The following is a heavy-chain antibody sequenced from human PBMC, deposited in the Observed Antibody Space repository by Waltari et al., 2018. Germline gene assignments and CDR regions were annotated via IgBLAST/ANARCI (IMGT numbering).Heavy chain of an antibody. V-gene: IGHV1-2*02. CDR3: ARGGLPAANDF. J-gene: IGHJ4*02. CDR1: GYTFNDHY. Sequence: QVQLVQSGAEVRKPGASVSVSCKASGYTFNDHYIHWFRQAPGQGLEWMGWINPKNGGTNYAQKFRGRVTMTRDTSSSTAYMELNRLTSGDTAIYSCARGGLPAANDFWGQGTLVTVSS. CDR2: INPKNGGT. D-gene: IGHD2-2*01.